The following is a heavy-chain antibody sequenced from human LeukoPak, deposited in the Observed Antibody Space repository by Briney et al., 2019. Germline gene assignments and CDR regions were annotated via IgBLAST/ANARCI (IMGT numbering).Heavy chain of an antibody. CDR3: ARDRTYDAFDI. D-gene: IGHD2-2*01. CDR2: ISSSSSYI. Sequence: GGSLRLSCAASGFSFSSYSMNWVRQAPGKGLEWVSSISSSSSYIYYADSVKGRFTISRDNAKNSLYLQMNSLRAEDTAVYYCARDRTYDAFDIWGQGTMVTVSS. J-gene: IGHJ3*02. V-gene: IGHV3-21*01. CDR1: GFSFSSYS.